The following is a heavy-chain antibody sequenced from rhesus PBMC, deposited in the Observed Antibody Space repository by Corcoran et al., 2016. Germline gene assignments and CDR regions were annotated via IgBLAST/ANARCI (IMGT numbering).Heavy chain of an antibody. D-gene: IGHD2-21*01. CDR2: IVSGGVSI. CDR1: GFTFNRWD. Sequence: EEQLVVTGGGLVQPGGSLKLACAASGFTFNRWDMSWARQAPGEGLELVSVIVSGGVSIYDADSVKDRFTISRDNSKNTLSLQMNSLRAEDTAVYYCATDTVVGSGSVSYWGQGVLVTVSS. V-gene: IGHV3S5*01. J-gene: IGHJ4*01. CDR3: ATDTVVGSGSVSY.